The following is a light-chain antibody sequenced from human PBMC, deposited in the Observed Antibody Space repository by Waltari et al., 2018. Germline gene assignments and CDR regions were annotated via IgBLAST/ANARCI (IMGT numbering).Light chain of an antibody. J-gene: IGKJ1*01. V-gene: IGKV3-20*01. CDR2: GAS. CDR3: QQYGSSPWWT. Sequence: EIVLTQSPGTLSLSPGERATLSCRASQSVSSSYLAWYQQKPGQAPRLRIYGASSRATGIPDRFSGSGSGTDFTLTISRLEPEDFAVYYCQQYGSSPWWTFGQGTKVDIK. CDR1: QSVSSSY.